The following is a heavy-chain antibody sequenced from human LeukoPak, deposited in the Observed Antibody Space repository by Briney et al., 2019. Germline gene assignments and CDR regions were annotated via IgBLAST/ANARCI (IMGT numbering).Heavy chain of an antibody. V-gene: IGHV3-74*01. CDR3: ARAFSGVGDAYDI. CDR2: ISSDGIDT. J-gene: IGHJ3*02. D-gene: IGHD1-26*01. Sequence: GGSLRLSCAASGFPFSTYWMHWVRQAPGKGPVWVSRISSDGIDTNYADSVKGRFTISRDNAKNTPFLQMNSLRAEDTAVYYCARAFSGVGDAYDIWGQGTMVTVSS. CDR1: GFPFSTYW.